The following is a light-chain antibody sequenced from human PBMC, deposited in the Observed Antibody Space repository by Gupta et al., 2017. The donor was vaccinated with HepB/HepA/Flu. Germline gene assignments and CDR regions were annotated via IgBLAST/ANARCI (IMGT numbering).Light chain of an antibody. Sequence: QSVLTQTPSASGTPGQRVTISCSGSSSNIGSNTVNWYQKLPGTAPKLLIYSNNQRPSGVPDRLSGSKSGTSASLAISGLQSEDETDYYCAAWDDSLSAWVFGGGTKVTVL. CDR2: SNN. J-gene: IGLJ3*02. CDR3: AAWDDSLSAWV. CDR1: SSNIGSNT. V-gene: IGLV1-44*01.